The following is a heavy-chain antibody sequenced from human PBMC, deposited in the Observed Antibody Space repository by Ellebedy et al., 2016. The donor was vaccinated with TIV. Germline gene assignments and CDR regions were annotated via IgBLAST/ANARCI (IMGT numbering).Heavy chain of an antibody. CDR1: GGSFSGYY. V-gene: IGHV4-34*01. Sequence: SETLSLTCAVYGGSFSGYYWSWIRQPPGKGLEWIGEINHSGSTNYNPSLKSRVTISVDTSQNQFSLKLSSVTAADTAVYYCARLNYYDSSSYLSWFDYWGQGTLVTVSS. J-gene: IGHJ4*02. CDR2: INHSGST. CDR3: ARLNYYDSSSYLSWFDY. D-gene: IGHD3-22*01.